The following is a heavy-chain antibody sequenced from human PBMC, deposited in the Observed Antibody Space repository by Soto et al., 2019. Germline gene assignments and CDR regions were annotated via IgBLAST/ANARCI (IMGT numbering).Heavy chain of an antibody. Sequence: ASVKASCKSSGGTFSSYAISWVRQAPEQGLEWMGGIIPIFGTANYAQKFQGRVTITADESTSTAYMELSSLRSEDTAVYYCTTDSYFTLKLVRFDYWGLGTLVTVSS. CDR2: IIPIFGTA. V-gene: IGHV1-69*13. CDR3: TTDSYFTLKLVRFDY. CDR1: GGTFSSYA. J-gene: IGHJ4*01. D-gene: IGHD3-22*01.